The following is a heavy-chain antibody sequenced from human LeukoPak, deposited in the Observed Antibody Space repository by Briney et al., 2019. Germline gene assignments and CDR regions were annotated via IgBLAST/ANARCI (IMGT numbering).Heavy chain of an antibody. Sequence: SVKVSCKASGGTFSSYAISWVRQAPGQGLEWMGGIIPIFGTENYAQKFQGRVTITADKSTSTAYMELSSLRSGDTAVYYCARDKDPYCSGGSCYAGRGYYYYMDVWGKGTTVTVSS. V-gene: IGHV1-69*06. CDR1: GGTFSSYA. CDR2: IIPIFGTE. J-gene: IGHJ6*03. CDR3: ARDKDPYCSGGSCYAGRGYYYYMDV. D-gene: IGHD2-15*01.